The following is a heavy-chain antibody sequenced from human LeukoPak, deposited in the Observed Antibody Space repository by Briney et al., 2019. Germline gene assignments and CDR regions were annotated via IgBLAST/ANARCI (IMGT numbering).Heavy chain of an antibody. J-gene: IGHJ4*02. CDR1: GFTFSSYA. Sequence: GGSLRLSCAASGFTFSSYAMSWVRQAPGKGLEWVGRIKSKTDGGTTDYAAPVKGRFTISRDDSKNTLYLQMNSLKTEDTAVYYCTTDRYNWNDLDYWGQGTLVTVSS. CDR3: TTDRYNWNDLDY. V-gene: IGHV3-15*01. D-gene: IGHD1-1*01. CDR2: IKSKTDGGTT.